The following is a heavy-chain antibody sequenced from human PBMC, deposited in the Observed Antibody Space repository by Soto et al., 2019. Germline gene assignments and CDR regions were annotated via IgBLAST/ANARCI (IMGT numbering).Heavy chain of an antibody. J-gene: IGHJ6*02. D-gene: IGHD6-19*01. CDR3: ARDQSTGWFGKESGMDV. CDR2: ISGYNGNT. V-gene: IGHV1-18*01. Sequence: QVQLVQSGAEVKKPGASVKVSCKAAGYSFTSYGLSWVRQAPGQGLEWMGWISGYNGNTKYAQRLQGRVTMTTDTSTSTASMELRSLTSDDTAVYFCARDQSTGWFGKESGMDVWGQGTTVTVSS. CDR1: GYSFTSYG.